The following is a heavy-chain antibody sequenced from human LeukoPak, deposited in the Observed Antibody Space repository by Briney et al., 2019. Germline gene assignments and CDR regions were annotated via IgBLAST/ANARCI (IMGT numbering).Heavy chain of an antibody. Sequence: SETLSLTCTVSGGSISSSSCSWGWIRQPPGKGLEWIGYIYYSGSTNYNPSLKSRVTISVDTSKNQFSLKLSSVTAADTAVYYCARAAGYYDILTGYEYYFDYWGQGTLVTVSS. D-gene: IGHD3-9*01. CDR2: IYYSGST. V-gene: IGHV4-61*05. CDR1: GGSISSSSCS. J-gene: IGHJ4*02. CDR3: ARAAGYYDILTGYEYYFDY.